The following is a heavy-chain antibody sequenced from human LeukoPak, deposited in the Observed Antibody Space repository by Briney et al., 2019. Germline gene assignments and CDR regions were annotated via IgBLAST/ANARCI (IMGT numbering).Heavy chain of an antibody. CDR3: ARDRYSGSYYKGYAFDI. CDR2: ISSSSSYI. CDR1: GFTFSSYS. J-gene: IGHJ3*02. Sequence: KPGGSLRLSCAASGFTFSSYSMNWVRQAPGKGLEWVSSISSSSSYIYYADSVKGRFTISRDNSKNTLYLQMNSLRAEDTAVYYCARDRYSGSYYKGYAFDIWGQGTMVTVSS. V-gene: IGHV3-21*01. D-gene: IGHD1-26*01.